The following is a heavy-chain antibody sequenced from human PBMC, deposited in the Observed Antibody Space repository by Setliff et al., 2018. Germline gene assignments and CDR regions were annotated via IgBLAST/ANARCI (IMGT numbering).Heavy chain of an antibody. D-gene: IGHD6-13*01. Sequence: PSETLSLTCTVSGGSISTYYWTWIRQPPGKALEWIGYIYYSGTTNYSPSLKSRVTISIDMSKNQFSLKLSSVTAADTAVYYCARAAGYSSSWYHYYYGMDVWGQGTTVTVSS. J-gene: IGHJ6*02. V-gene: IGHV4-59*08. CDR3: ARAAGYSSSWYHYYYGMDV. CDR2: IYYSGTT. CDR1: GGSISTYY.